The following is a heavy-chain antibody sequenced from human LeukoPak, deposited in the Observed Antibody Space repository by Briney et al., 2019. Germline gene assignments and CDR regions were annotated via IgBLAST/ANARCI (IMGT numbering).Heavy chain of an antibody. V-gene: IGHV1-69*01. D-gene: IGHD1-26*01. CDR2: IIPMFGTG. Sequence: AVKVSCTASGGTFSSHAISWVRQAPGPGLEWMGGIIPMFGTGNSAQKFQGRVTITADESTNIAYMKLSSLRSEDTAVYYCASLALASRNFFDYWGQGTLVTVSS. CDR1: GGTFSSHA. CDR3: ASLALASRNFFDY. J-gene: IGHJ4*02.